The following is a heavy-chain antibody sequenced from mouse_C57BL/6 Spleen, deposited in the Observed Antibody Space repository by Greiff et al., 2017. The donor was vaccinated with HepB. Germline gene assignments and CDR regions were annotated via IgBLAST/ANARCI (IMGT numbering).Heavy chain of an antibody. Sequence: VQLQQSGAELVRPGASVKLSCKASGYTFTDYYINWVKQRPGQGLEWIARIYPGSGNTYYNEKFKGKATLTAEKSSSTAYMQLSSLTSEDSAVYFCARSGTTVVAKDYWGQGTTLTVSS. CDR1: GYTFTDYY. CDR3: ARSGTTVVAKDY. CDR2: IYPGSGNT. D-gene: IGHD1-1*01. J-gene: IGHJ2*01. V-gene: IGHV1-76*01.